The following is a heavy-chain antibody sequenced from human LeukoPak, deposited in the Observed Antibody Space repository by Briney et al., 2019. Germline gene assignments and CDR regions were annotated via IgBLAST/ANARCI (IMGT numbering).Heavy chain of an antibody. J-gene: IGHJ4*02. V-gene: IGHV3-30*04. CDR2: ISYDGSNK. CDR3: ARHLSGITGYTYGRGIDY. CDR1: GFTFSSYA. Sequence: PGGSLRLSCAASGFTFSSYAMHLVRQAPGKGLEWVAVISYDGSNKYYADSVKGRFTISRDNSKNTLYLQMNSLRAEDTAVYYCARHLSGITGYTYGRGIDYWGQGTLLTVSS. D-gene: IGHD5-18*01.